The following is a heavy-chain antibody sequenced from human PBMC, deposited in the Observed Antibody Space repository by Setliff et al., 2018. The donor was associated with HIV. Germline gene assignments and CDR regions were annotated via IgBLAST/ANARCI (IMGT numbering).Heavy chain of an antibody. CDR1: GDSISSSSYY. J-gene: IGHJ4*02. V-gene: IGHV4-39*01. CDR3: ATNSDTSGYPPPPFDY. D-gene: IGHD3-22*01. CDR2: ISYSGST. Sequence: KASETLSLTCTVSGDSISSSSYYWVWIRQPPGKGLEWTGSISYSGSTYYNPSLKSRVTISVDTSKNQFSLKLSSVTAADTAVYYCATNSDTSGYPPPPFDYWGQGTLVTVSS.